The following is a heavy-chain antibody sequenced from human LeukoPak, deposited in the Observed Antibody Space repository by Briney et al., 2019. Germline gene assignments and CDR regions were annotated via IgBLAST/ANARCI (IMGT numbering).Heavy chain of an antibody. V-gene: IGHV3-43*02. J-gene: IGHJ4*02. CDR2: ISGDGVST. Sequence: GGSLRLSCVASGLPIADFAMHWVRQAPGKGLEWVSLISGDGVSTFYADSVKGRFSISRDNSKNSLYLEMNSLRTEDAAMYYCAKESGKFGYWGQGTLVTVSS. CDR1: GLPIADFA. CDR3: AKESGKFGY. D-gene: IGHD3-22*01.